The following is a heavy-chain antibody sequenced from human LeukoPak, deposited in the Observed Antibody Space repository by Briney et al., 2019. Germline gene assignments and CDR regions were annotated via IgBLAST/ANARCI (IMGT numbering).Heavy chain of an antibody. J-gene: IGHJ4*02. V-gene: IGHV3-33*01. CDR1: GFTFSNYG. CDR2: IWYDGSNK. CDR3: ARDPRYTSSSIDY. D-gene: IGHD6-13*01. Sequence: GGSLRLSCVASGFTFSNYGMHWVRQAPGKGLEWVALIWYDGSNKDYADSVKGRFTISRDESKNTMYLQMNSLRVEDTAVYYCARDPRYTSSSIDYWGQGTLVTVSS.